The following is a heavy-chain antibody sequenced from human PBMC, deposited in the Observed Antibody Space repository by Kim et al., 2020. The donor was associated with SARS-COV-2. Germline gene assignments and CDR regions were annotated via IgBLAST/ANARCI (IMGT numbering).Heavy chain of an antibody. CDR1: GFTFSSYG. D-gene: IGHD6-6*01. CDR3: ASSSSSGVDNWFDP. V-gene: IGHV3-33*01. CDR2: IWYDGSNK. J-gene: IGHJ5*02. Sequence: RGSLRLSCAASGFTFSSYGMHWVRQAPGKGLEWVAVIWYDGSNKYYADSVKGRFTISRDNSKNTLYLQMNSLRAEDTAVYYCASSSSSGVDNWFDPWGQGTLVTVSS.